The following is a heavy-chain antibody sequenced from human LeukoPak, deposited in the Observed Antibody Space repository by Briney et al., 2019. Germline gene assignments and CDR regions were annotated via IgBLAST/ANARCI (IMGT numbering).Heavy chain of an antibody. D-gene: IGHD5-12*01. CDR1: GGTFSSYA. CDR3: ARDGSGYDYGAHFDY. J-gene: IGHJ4*02. V-gene: IGHV1-69*13. Sequence: SVKVSCKASGGTFSSYAISWVRQAPGQGLEWMGGIIPIFGTANYAQKFQGRVTITADESTSTAYMELSSLRSEDTAVYYCARDGSGYDYGAHFDYWGQGTLVTVSS. CDR2: IIPIFGTA.